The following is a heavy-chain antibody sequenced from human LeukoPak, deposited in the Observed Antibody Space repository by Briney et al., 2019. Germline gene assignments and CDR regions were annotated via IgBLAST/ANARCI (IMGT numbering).Heavy chain of an antibody. J-gene: IGHJ4*02. V-gene: IGHV3-11*01. Sequence: GGSLRLSCAASGFTVSSNYMSWIRQAPGKGLEWVSYISSSGSTIYYADSVKGRFTISRDNAKNSLYLQMNSLRAEDTAVYYCARVCSSGWYGGDYFDYWGQGTLVTVSS. CDR1: GFTVSSNY. CDR2: ISSSGSTI. D-gene: IGHD6-19*01. CDR3: ARVCSSGWYGGDYFDY.